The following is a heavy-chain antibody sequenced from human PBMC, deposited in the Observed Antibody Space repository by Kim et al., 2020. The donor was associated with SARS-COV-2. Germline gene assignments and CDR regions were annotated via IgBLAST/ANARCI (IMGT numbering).Heavy chain of an antibody. D-gene: IGHD3-10*01. V-gene: IGHV3-23*01. CDR1: GFTFSSYA. Sequence: GGSLRLSCAASGFTFSSYAMSWVRQAPGKGLEWVSAISGSGGSTYYADSVKGRFTISRDNSKNTLYLQMNSLRAEDTAVYYCANQLVKLLWFGESSTDISGQGRMVTVSS. J-gene: IGHJ3*02. CDR2: ISGSGGST. CDR3: ANQLVKLLWFGESSTDI.